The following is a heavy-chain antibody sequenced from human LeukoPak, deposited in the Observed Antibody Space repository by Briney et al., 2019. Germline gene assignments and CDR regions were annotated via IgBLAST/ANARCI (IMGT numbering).Heavy chain of an antibody. J-gene: IGHJ6*02. D-gene: IGHD4-23*01. CDR3: ARDRKRTVVVPYYYYGMDV. Sequence: SGTLPLTCAVSGGSISSSNWWSWVRQPPGKGLEWIGEIYHSGSTNYNPSLKSRVTISVDKSKNQFSLKLSSVTATDTAVYYCARDRKRTVVVPYYYYGMDVWGQGTTVTVSS. V-gene: IGHV4-4*02. CDR2: IYHSGST. CDR1: GGSISSSNW.